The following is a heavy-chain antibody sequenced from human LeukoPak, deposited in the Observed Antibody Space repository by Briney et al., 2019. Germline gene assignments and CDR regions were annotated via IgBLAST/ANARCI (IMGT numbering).Heavy chain of an antibody. CDR1: GYSFTSYW. CDR2: IYPGDSDT. D-gene: IGHD6-19*01. Sequence: ESPETSCEVSGYSFTSYWIGWVRQMPGKGLDWMGIIYPGDSDTRYSPSFQGQVTISADKSISTTYLQLSRLKASATAIYYCARLRSSVGGIQYNYLDPWGPGTPGTVSS. CDR3: ARLRSSVGGIQYNYLDP. J-gene: IGHJ5*02. V-gene: IGHV5-51*01.